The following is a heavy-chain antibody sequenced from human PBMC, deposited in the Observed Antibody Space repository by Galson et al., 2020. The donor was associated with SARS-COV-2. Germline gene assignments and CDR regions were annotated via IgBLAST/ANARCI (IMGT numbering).Heavy chain of an antibody. D-gene: IGHD6-19*01. CDR3: ARAPLSWQWLVRGNWFDP. CDR2: INPNSGGT. V-gene: IGHV1-2*02. Sequence: ASVKVSCKASGYTFTSYYMHWVRQAPGQGLEWMGWINPNSGGTNYAQKFQGRVTMTRDTSISTAYMELSRLRSDDTAVYYCARAPLSWQWLVRGNWFDPWGQGTLVTVSS. J-gene: IGHJ5*02. CDR1: GYTFTSYY.